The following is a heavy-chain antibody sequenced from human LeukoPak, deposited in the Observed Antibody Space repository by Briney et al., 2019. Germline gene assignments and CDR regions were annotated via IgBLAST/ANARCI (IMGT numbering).Heavy chain of an antibody. J-gene: IGHJ4*02. Sequence: GGSLRLSCAASGFTFSSYGLHWVRQAPGKGLEWVAFIRYDGSNKYYADSVKGRFTISRDNSKKTLYLRMNSLRPEDTAVYYCAKDFSVYYYDSRVLDYWGQGTLVTVSS. CDR2: IRYDGSNK. V-gene: IGHV3-30*02. D-gene: IGHD3-22*01. CDR3: AKDFSVYYYDSRVLDY. CDR1: GFTFSSYG.